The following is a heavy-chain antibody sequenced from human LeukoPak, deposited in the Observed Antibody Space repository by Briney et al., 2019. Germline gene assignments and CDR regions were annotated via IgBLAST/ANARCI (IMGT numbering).Heavy chain of an antibody. CDR3: ARRDGYCSSTSCYADYYYGMDV. D-gene: IGHD2-2*01. J-gene: IGHJ6*02. CDR2: IYPGDSDT. Sequence: GESLKISCKGSGYSVTNYWIGCMRQMPGKGLEWMGIIYPGDSDTTYSPSFQSQVTLSADKSLSTAYLQWRSLKASDTAMYYCARRDGYCSSTSCYADYYYGMDVWGQGTTVTVSS. V-gene: IGHV5-51*01. CDR1: GYSVTNYW.